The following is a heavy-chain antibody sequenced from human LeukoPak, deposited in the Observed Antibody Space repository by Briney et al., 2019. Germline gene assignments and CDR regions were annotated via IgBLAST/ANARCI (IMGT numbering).Heavy chain of an antibody. CDR2: IYTSGST. J-gene: IGHJ4*02. V-gene: IGHV4-61*02. CDR3: ARDFDAGSGWFEGVYDFLTGYPSGLFPDY. Sequence: SETLSLTCTVSGGSISSGSYYWSWIRQPAGKGLEWIGRIYTSGSTNYNPSLKSRVTISVDTSKNQFSLKLSSVTADDTAVYYCARDFDAGSGWFEGVYDFLTGYPSGLFPDYWGQGPLVTVSS. CDR1: GGSISSGSYY. D-gene: IGHD3-9*01.